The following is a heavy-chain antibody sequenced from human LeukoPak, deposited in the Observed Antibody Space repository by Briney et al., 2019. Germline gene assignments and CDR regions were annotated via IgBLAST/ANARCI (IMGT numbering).Heavy chain of an antibody. J-gene: IGHJ4*02. V-gene: IGHV3-30*03. D-gene: IGHD3-22*01. Sequence: PGGSLRLSCAASGFTFIIYGMHWVRQAPGKGLEWVAVISYDGSNKYYADSVKGRFTISRDNSKNTLYLQMNSLRAEDTAVYYCAREYYYDSSGYLDYWGQGTLVTVSS. CDR3: AREYYYDSSGYLDY. CDR1: GFTFIIYG. CDR2: ISYDGSNK.